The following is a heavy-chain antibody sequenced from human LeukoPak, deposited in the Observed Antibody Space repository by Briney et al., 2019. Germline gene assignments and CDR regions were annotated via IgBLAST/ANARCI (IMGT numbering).Heavy chain of an antibody. D-gene: IGHD5-18*01. V-gene: IGHV4-34*01. J-gene: IGHJ6*03. CDR1: GGSFSGYS. CDR3: ARGGIQLWNSHYYYYYYMDV. Sequence: SETLSLTCAIYGGSFSGYSWTWIRQPPGKGLEWIGEFSHSGFPVYNPSLGGRVTISVDTSKNQFSLKLSSVTAADTAVYYCARGGIQLWNSHYYYYYYMDVWGKGTTVTVSS. CDR2: FSHSGFP.